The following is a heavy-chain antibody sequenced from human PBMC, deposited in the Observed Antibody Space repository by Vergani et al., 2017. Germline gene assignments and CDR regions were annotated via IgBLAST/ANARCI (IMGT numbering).Heavy chain of an antibody. CDR2: ISGSSSYV. CDR1: GFTFTNFA. CDR3: ARGLWDCTHIRCSPPSY. J-gene: IGHJ4*02. Sequence: EVRLLESGGNLVQPGGSLRLSCAASGFTFTNFAMTWVRQAPGEGLEWVSGISGSSSYVFYRDSVEGRFTITRDNAKKSVYLQMNSLRAEDTAMYFCARGLWDCTHIRCSPPSYWGQGTQVTVSS. V-gene: IGHV3-21*01. D-gene: IGHD2-8*01.